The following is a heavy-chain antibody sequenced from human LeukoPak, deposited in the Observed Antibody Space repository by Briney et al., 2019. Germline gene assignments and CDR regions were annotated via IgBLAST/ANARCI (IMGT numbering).Heavy chain of an antibody. CDR1: GSTFTGAY. J-gene: IGHJ4*02. Sequence: ASVKVSCKTSGSTFTGAYMHWVRQAPGQGLEWMGWINPNSGETKFAQRFQGRVTLIRDKAISTVYMDLGGLRSDDTAVYYCARVLFNSGYDYWGQGSLVTVSS. CDR3: ARVLFNSGYDY. CDR2: INPNSGET. D-gene: IGHD3-9*01. V-gene: IGHV1-2*02.